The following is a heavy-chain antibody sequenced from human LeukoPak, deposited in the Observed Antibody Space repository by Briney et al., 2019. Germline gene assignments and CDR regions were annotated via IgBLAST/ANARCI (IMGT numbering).Heavy chain of an antibody. J-gene: IGHJ4*02. V-gene: IGHV4-59*01. CDR2: MYYSGNT. CDR1: VDSISGYY. CDR3: ARGKYYFDY. Sequence: PSETLSLTCTVSVDSISGYYWSWIRQPPGKGPEWIGYMYYSGNTNYNPSLKSRLTTSLDTSKNQFSLKLSSVTAADTAVYCCARGKYYFDYWGQGTLVTVSS.